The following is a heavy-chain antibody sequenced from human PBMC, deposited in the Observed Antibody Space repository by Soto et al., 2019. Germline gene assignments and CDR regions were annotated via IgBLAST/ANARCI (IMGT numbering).Heavy chain of an antibody. J-gene: IGHJ4*02. Sequence: SVKVSCKGSGGTFSSSAISWVRQAPGQGLEWVGRIIPIFGTANYAQKFQDRVTITADESTSTAYMELSSLRSEDTAVYYCARAAICSSTSCYTWDYWGQGTLVTVSS. D-gene: IGHD2-2*02. V-gene: IGHV1-69*13. CDR2: IIPIFGTA. CDR3: ARAAICSSTSCYTWDY. CDR1: GGTFSSSA.